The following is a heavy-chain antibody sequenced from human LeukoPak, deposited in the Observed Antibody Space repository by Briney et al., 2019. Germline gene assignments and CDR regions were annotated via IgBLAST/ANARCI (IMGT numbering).Heavy chain of an antibody. Sequence: SETLSLTCTVSLDSTTSNFWSWVRQPPGKGLEWIGEIHRSGSPNYNPSLQSRVTISIDRSRNQIVLELSSVTAADTAVYYCAREILGGFNPGAYWAQGTLVTVSS. J-gene: IGHJ4*02. CDR3: AREILGGFNPGAY. D-gene: IGHD1-14*01. CDR2: IHRSGSP. V-gene: IGHV4-4*02. CDR1: LDSTTSNF.